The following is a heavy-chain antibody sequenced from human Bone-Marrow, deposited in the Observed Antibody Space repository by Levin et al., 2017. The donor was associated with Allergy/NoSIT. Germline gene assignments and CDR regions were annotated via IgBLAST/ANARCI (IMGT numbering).Heavy chain of an antibody. D-gene: IGHD6-19*01. V-gene: IGHV3-48*03. J-gene: IGHJ6*02. CDR2: ISSSGSTI. CDR3: ARGSQWGMDV. CDR1: GFTFSSYE. Sequence: AGGSLRLSCAASGFTFSSYEMNWVRQAPGKGLKWVSYISSSGSTIYYADSVKGRFTISRDNAKNSLYLQMNSLRAEDTAVYFCARGSQWGMDVWGQGTTVTVSS.